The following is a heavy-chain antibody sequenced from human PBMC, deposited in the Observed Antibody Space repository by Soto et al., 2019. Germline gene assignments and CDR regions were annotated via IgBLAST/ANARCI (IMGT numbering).Heavy chain of an antibody. J-gene: IGHJ4*02. CDR1: VFTFTNYW. Sequence: VGSLRLSCAASVFTFTNYWMHWVRQVPGKGLVWVSRIDGVGTGTSYSDSVRGRFTISRDKAENTLYLQMNSLRAEDTAVYYCKTVFEYWGQGTPVTVSS. CDR3: KTVFEY. V-gene: IGHV3-74*01. CDR2: IDGVGTGT.